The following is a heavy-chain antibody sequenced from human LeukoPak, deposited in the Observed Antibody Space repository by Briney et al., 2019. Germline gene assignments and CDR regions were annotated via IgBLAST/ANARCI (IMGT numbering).Heavy chain of an antibody. CDR2: INPNSGGT. V-gene: IGHV1-2*02. Sequence: ASVKVSCKASGYTFTGYYMHWVRQAPGQGLEWMGWINPNSGGTNYAQKFQGRVTMTRDTSISTAYMELSRLRSDDTAVYYCASQRLYCSSTSCYFFLAHYFDYWGQGTLVTVSS. J-gene: IGHJ4*02. CDR3: ASQRLYCSSTSCYFFLAHYFDY. D-gene: IGHD2-2*01. CDR1: GYTFTGYY.